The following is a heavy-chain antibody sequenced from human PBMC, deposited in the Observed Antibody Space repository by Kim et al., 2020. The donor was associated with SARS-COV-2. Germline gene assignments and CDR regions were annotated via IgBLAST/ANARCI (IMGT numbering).Heavy chain of an antibody. CDR2: IIPIFGTA. CDR1: GGTFSSYA. D-gene: IGHD6-6*01. V-gene: IGHV1-69*13. J-gene: IGHJ5*02. Sequence: SVKVSCKASGGTFSSYAISWVRQAPGQGLEWMGGIIPIFGTANYAQKFQGRVTITADESTSTAYMELSSLRSEDTAVYYCARDRSAYSSSSAPNWFNPWGQGTLVTVSS. CDR3: ARDRSAYSSSSAPNWFNP.